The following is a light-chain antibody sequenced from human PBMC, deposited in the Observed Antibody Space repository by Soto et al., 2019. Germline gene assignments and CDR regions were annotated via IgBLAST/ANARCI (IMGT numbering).Light chain of an antibody. CDR2: WAS. V-gene: IGKV4-1*01. J-gene: IGKJ2*01. Sequence: DIVMTQSPDFLAVSLGERAAFNCKSSQSVLNSSNNKNYLAWYQQRPGQPPKLLIYWASIRESGVPDRFSGGGLGKHSTPTINNLQAEIGAVFDCQYYYSAPPYTFGRGTKLE. CDR1: QSVLNSSNNKNY. CDR3: QYYYSAPPYT.